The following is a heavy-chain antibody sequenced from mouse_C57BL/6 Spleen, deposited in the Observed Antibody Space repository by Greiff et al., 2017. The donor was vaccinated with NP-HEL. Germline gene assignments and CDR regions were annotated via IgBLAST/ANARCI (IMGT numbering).Heavy chain of an antibody. CDR1: GYTFTDYY. Sequence: VQLQQSGPELVKPGASVKISCKASGYTFTDYYMNWVKQSHGKSLEWIGDINPNNGGTSYNQKFKGKATLTVDKSSSTAYMELRSLTSEDSAVYYCARSHHFDVWGTGTTVTVSS. J-gene: IGHJ1*03. CDR2: INPNNGGT. CDR3: ARSHHFDV. V-gene: IGHV1-26*01.